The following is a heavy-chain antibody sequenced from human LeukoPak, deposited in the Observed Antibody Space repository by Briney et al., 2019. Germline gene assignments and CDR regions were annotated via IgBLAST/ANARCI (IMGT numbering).Heavy chain of an antibody. CDR1: GDTVSSNSAA. CDR3: ARDFCSGGSCCWRFDY. CDR2: TYYRSKLNN. V-gene: IGHV6-1*01. D-gene: IGHD2-15*01. Sequence: SQTLSLTCALSGDTVSSNSAAWNWIRQSPSRGLEWLGSTYYRSKLNNDYAVSVKTRITINPDTSKNQFSLQLNSVTPEDTAVYYCARDFCSGGSCCWRFDYWGQGTLVTVSS. J-gene: IGHJ4*02.